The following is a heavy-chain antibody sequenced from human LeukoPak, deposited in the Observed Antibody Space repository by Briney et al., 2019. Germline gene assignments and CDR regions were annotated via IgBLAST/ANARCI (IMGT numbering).Heavy chain of an antibody. D-gene: IGHD5-24*01. J-gene: IGHJ3*02. Sequence: SETLSLTCSVHRGSISSSRYYWGWIRQPPGKGLEWIATFYYNGYTYYIPSLKRRLTISVNTSKNQFSLKLSSVTGAGTAVYYGASPREMATSYDAFDIWGQGTMVTVSS. CDR1: RGSISSSRYY. CDR2: FYYNGYT. V-gene: IGHV4-39*01. CDR3: ASPREMATSYDAFDI.